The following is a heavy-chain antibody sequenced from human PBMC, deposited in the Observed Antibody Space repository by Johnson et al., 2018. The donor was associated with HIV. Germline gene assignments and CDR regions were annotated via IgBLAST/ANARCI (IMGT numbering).Heavy chain of an antibody. CDR2: IRYDGTTE. CDR3: ARGWQQRAFDI. CDR1: GFTFTNYA. V-gene: IGHV3-33*08. Sequence: QVQLVESGGGVVQPGKSLRLSCPASGFTFTNYAMDWVRQAPGKGLEWVAFIRYDGTTEYYADSVKGRFTISRDNSKNTLYLQMNSLRAEDTAVYYCARGWQQRAFDIWGQGTMVTVSS. D-gene: IGHD6-13*01. J-gene: IGHJ3*02.